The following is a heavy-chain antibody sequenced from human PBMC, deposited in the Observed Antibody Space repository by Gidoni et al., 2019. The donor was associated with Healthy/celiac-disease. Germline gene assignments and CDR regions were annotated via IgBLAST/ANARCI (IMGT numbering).Heavy chain of an antibody. Sequence: QVQLQQWGAGLWKPSETLSLTCAAYGGSFSGHYWSRIRQPPGKGLEWIGEINRSGSTNYDPSHESQVTISVDTSEDQFSLKLSSVTAADTAVYYCARVGGAVAGTSDPGSPFSEEDYWGQGTLVIVSS. D-gene: IGHD6-19*01. CDR2: INRSGST. V-gene: IGHV4-34*01. CDR3: ARVGGAVAGTSDPGSPFSEEDY. J-gene: IGHJ4*02. CDR1: GGSFSGHY.